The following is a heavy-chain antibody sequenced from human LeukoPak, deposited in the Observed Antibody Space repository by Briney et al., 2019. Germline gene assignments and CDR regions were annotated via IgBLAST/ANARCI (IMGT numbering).Heavy chain of an antibody. CDR1: GYTFTSYG. J-gene: IGHJ6*02. V-gene: IGHV1-18*01. D-gene: IGHD3-9*01. CDR2: ISAYNGNT. CDR3: ARDHYDILTGFYTVYYYYGMDV. Sequence: ASVKVSCKASGYTFTSYGISWVRQAPGQGLEWMGWISAYNGNTNYAQKLQGRVTMTTDTSTSTAYMELRSLRSDDTAVYYCARDHYDILTGFYTVYYYYGMDVWGQGTTVTVSS.